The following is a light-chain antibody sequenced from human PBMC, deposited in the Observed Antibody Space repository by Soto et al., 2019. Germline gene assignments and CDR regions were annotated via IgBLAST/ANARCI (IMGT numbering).Light chain of an antibody. CDR3: QQTYSTLSIT. Sequence: DIQMTQSPSSLSASVGDRVTITCRASESIARHLNWYQQKPGKAPKLLIYAASSLQNGVPSRFRGGGSGTDFTLAINDLQPEDFATYYCQQTYSTLSITFGGGTRLEIK. CDR2: AAS. V-gene: IGKV1-39*01. CDR1: ESIARH. J-gene: IGKJ5*01.